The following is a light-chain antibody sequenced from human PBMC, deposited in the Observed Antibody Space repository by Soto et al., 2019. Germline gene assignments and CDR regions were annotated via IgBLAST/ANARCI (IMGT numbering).Light chain of an antibody. V-gene: IGKV1-8*01. Sequence: AIRMTQSPSSFSASTGDRVTITCRASQGISSYLAWYQQKPGKAPKLLIYAASTLQSGVPSRFSGSGSGTDFTLTIDSLQPEDFATYFCQQTNTAPWTFGQGTKVDIK. CDR2: AAS. CDR3: QQTNTAPWT. CDR1: QGISSY. J-gene: IGKJ1*01.